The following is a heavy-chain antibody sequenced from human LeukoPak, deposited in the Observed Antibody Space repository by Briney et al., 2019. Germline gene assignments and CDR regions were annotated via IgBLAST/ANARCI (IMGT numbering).Heavy chain of an antibody. J-gene: IGHJ4*02. CDR3: ARGGSNVDC. CDR1: GGSISSYY. CDR2: IYTSGST. V-gene: IGHV4-4*07. Sequence: SETLSLTCTVSGGSISSYYWSWIRQPAGKGLGWIGRIYTSGSTNYNPSLRSRVTMSVDTSKNQFSLNLSSVTAADTAVYYCARGGSNVDCWGQGTLVTVSS. D-gene: IGHD4-11*01.